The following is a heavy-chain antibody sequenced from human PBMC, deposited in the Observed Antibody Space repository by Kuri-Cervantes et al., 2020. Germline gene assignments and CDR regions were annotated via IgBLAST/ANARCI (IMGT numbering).Heavy chain of an antibody. Sequence: GGSLRLSCAASGFTFSSYSMNWVRQAPGKGLEWVSYISSSSSTIYYADSVKGRFTISRDNAKNSLYLQMNSLRAEDTAVYYCARASGYSSSWPSKYYYYYGMDVWGQGTTVTVSS. V-gene: IGHV3-48*01. CDR3: ARASGYSSSWPSKYYYYYGMDV. CDR2: ISSSSSTI. J-gene: IGHJ6*02. D-gene: IGHD6-13*01. CDR1: GFTFSSYS.